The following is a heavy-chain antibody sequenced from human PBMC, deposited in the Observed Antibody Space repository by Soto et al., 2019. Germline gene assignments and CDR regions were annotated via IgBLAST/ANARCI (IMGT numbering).Heavy chain of an antibody. J-gene: IGHJ5*02. V-gene: IGHV3-74*01. CDR1: GFTFSDYW. CDR2: LKSDGSST. D-gene: IGHD3-16*01. Sequence: GGSLRLSCAASGFTFSDYWMHWVRQAPGKGLVWVSRLKSDGSSTSYADSVKGRFTISRDNARSTLFLQMNSLRAEDTAGYYCARSWGGELVTWGLGTLVTVSS. CDR3: ARSWGGELVT.